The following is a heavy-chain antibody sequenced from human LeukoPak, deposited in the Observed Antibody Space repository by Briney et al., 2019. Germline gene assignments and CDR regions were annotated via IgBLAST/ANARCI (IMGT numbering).Heavy chain of an antibody. J-gene: IGHJ5*02. CDR2: IYTSGST. D-gene: IGHD1-7*01. V-gene: IGHV4-61*02. Sequence: SETLSLTCTVSGGSISSGSYYWSWIRQPAGKGLEWIGRIYTSGSTNYNPSLKSRVTISVDTSKNQFSLKLSSVTAADTAVYYCARFNWNYEYNWFDPWGQGTLVTVSS. CDR3: ARFNWNYEYNWFDP. CDR1: GGSISSGSYY.